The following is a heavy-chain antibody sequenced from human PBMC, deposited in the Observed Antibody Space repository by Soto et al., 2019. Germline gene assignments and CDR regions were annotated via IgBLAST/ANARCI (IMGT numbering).Heavy chain of an antibody. CDR2: ISYDGSNK. CDR3: AKDYGSPGLYYFDY. D-gene: IGHD1-26*01. V-gene: IGHV3-30*18. J-gene: IGHJ4*02. CDR1: GFTFSSYG. Sequence: QVQLVESGGGVVQPGRSLRLSCAASGFTFSSYGMHWVRQAPGKGLEWVAVISYDGSNKYYADSVKDRFTISRDNSKNTLYLQMNSLRAEDTAVYYCAKDYGSPGLYYFDYWGQGTLVTVSS.